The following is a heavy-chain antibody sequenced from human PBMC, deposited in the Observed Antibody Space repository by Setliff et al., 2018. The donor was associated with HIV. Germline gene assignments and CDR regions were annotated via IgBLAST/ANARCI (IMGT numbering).Heavy chain of an antibody. Sequence: SETLSLTCTVSGGSISSYYWSWIRQPPGKGLEWIGYIYYSGSTNYNPSLKSRVTISLDTSKNQFSLRLSSVTAADTAVYYCARQGLVLVPASIDWRLPPSPIDYWGQGALVTVSS. CDR3: ARQGLVLVPASIDWRLPPSPIDY. V-gene: IGHV4-59*08. CDR1: GGSISSYY. CDR2: IYYSGST. D-gene: IGHD2-2*01. J-gene: IGHJ4*02.